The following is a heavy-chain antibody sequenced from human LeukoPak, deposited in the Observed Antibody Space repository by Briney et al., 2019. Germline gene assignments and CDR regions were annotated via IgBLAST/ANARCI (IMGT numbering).Heavy chain of an antibody. J-gene: IGHJ4*02. CDR3: ARPTLSAGYFYY. D-gene: IGHD6-13*01. V-gene: IGHV1-2*02. Sequence: ASVKVSCKASGYTFTGYYMHWVRQAPGQGLEWMGWINPNSGGTNYAQKFQGRVTMTRDTSISTAYMELSRLRSDDTAVYYCARPTLSAGYFYYWGQGTLVTVSS. CDR1: GYTFTGYY. CDR2: INPNSGGT.